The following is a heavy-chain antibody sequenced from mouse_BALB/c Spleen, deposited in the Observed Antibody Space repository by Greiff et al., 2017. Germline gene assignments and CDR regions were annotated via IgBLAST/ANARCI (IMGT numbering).Heavy chain of an antibody. CDR1: GFTFSSYA. J-gene: IGHJ3*01. CDR3: AREGAYYYGSSPFAY. V-gene: IGHV5-6-5*01. D-gene: IGHD1-1*01. Sequence: EVKLVESGGGLVKPGGSLKLSCAASGFTFSSYAMSWVRQTPEKRLEWVASISSGGSTYYPDSVKGRFTTSRDNARNILYLQMCSLRSEDTAMYYCAREGAYYYGSSPFAYWGQGTLVTVSA. CDR2: ISSGGST.